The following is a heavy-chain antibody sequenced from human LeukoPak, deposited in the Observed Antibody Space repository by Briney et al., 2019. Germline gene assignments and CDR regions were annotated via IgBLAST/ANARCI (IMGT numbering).Heavy chain of an antibody. CDR2: ISSSSSYI. V-gene: IGHV3-21*01. D-gene: IGHD2-2*01. CDR1: GFTFSSYS. CDR3: ARDSSTVDPPY. Sequence: GGSLRLSCAASGFTFSSYSMKWVRQAPGKGLEWVSSISSSSSYIYYADSVKGRFTISRDNAKNSLYLQMNSLRAEDTAVYYCARDSSTVDPPYWGQGTLVTVSS. J-gene: IGHJ4*02.